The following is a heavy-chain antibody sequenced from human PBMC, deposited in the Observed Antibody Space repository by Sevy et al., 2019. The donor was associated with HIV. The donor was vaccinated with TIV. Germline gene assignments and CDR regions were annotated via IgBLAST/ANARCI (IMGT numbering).Heavy chain of an antibody. CDR2: ISYDGSNK. Sequence: GGYLRLSCAASGFTFSSYAMHCVRQAPGKGLEGVAVISYDGSNKYYADSVKGRFTISRDNSKNTLYLQINSLRDEDTAVYYCPRDFGGSTGGAFDIWGQGTVVTVSS. D-gene: IGHD1-26*01. V-gene: IGHV3-30-3*01. CDR1: GFTFSSYA. J-gene: IGHJ3*02. CDR3: PRDFGGSTGGAFDI.